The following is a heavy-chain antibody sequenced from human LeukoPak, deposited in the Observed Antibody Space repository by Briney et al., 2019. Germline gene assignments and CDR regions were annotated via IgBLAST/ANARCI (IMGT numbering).Heavy chain of an antibody. Sequence: GGSLRLSCAASGFTFSSYGMSWVRQAPGKGLEWVSAISGSGGSTYYADSVKGRFTISRDNSKNTLYLQMNSLRAEDTAVYYCYCSGGSCYGGAFDTWGQGTMVTVSS. CDR3: YCSGGSCYGGAFDT. CDR1: GFTFSSYG. CDR2: ISGSGGST. J-gene: IGHJ3*02. V-gene: IGHV3-23*01. D-gene: IGHD2-15*01.